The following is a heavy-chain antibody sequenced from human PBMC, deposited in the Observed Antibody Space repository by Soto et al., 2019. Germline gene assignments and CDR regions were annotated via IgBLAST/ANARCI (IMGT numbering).Heavy chain of an antibody. CDR1: GFTFSSYA. CDR3: AKAAGSVWSPDAFDN. CDR2: ISGSGGST. Sequence: GGSLRLSCAASGFTFSSYAMSWVRQAPGKGLEWVSAISGSGGSTYYADSVKGRFTISRENSKKTLFLQMNSLRAEDTAVYYCAKAAGSVWSPDAFDNWGQGTLVTVSS. V-gene: IGHV3-23*01. J-gene: IGHJ3*02. D-gene: IGHD6-19*01.